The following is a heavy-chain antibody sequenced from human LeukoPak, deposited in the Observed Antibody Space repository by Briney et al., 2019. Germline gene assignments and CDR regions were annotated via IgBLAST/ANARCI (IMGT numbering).Heavy chain of an antibody. CDR3: ARVAGYSYGCDY. J-gene: IGHJ4*02. D-gene: IGHD5-18*01. CDR1: GGTFSSYA. Sequence: GASVKVSCKASGGTFSSYAISWVRQAPGQGLEWMGGTIPIFGTANYAQKFQGRVTITADESTSTAYMELSSLRSEDTAVYYCARVAGYSYGCDYWGQGTLVTVSS. V-gene: IGHV1-69*13. CDR2: TIPIFGTA.